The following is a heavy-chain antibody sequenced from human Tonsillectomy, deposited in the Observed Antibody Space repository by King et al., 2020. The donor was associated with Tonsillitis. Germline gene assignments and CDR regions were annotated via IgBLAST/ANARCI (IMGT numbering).Heavy chain of an antibody. CDR3: ARDPAAVVEGAYYYYGMDV. Sequence: VQLVESGAEVKKPGSSVKVSCTASGGTFNSYTISWVRQAPGQGLEWMGGITPLFGTVNYAQKFQGRVTITADESTSIAYMELSSLRSEDTAVYYCARDPAAVVEGAYYYYGMDVRGQGTTVTVSS. CDR1: GGTFNSYT. D-gene: IGHD2-21*01. CDR2: ITPLFGTV. V-gene: IGHV1-69*01. J-gene: IGHJ6*02.